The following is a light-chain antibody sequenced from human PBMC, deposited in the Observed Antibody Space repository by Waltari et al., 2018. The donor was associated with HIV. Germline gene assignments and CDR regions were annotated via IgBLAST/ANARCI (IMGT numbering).Light chain of an antibody. CDR2: KDS. CDR3: QSADSSGIVV. Sequence: SYELTQPPSVSGSPGQTARITCPGNALPKPYAFWYQQKPGQAPGVVIYKDSERPSGIPERFSGSSSGTTVTLTSSGVQAEDEADYYCQSADSSGIVVFGGGTKLTVL. V-gene: IGLV3-25*03. J-gene: IGLJ2*01. CDR1: ALPKPY.